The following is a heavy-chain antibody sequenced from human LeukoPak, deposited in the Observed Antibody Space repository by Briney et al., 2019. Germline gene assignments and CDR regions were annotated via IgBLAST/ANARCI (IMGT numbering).Heavy chain of an antibody. Sequence: GTSVKVSCKASGFTFTSSAVQWVRQARGQRLEWIGWIVVGSGNTNYAQKFQERVTITRDMSTSTAYMELSSLRSEDTAVYYCAAEGYSSGWYGGDAFDIWGQGTMVTVSS. V-gene: IGHV1-58*01. CDR1: GFTFTSSA. CDR2: IVVGSGNT. CDR3: AAEGYSSGWYGGDAFDI. D-gene: IGHD6-19*01. J-gene: IGHJ3*02.